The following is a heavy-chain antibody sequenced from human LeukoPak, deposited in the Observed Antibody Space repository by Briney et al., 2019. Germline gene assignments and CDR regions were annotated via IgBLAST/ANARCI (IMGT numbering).Heavy chain of an antibody. D-gene: IGHD1-1*01. CDR1: GFTFSSYS. J-gene: IGHJ4*02. CDR2: ISSSSSTI. V-gene: IGHV3-48*01. CDR3: AKDTPTTGYHLDS. Sequence: QSGGSLRLSCAASGFTFSSYSMNWVRQAPGKGLEWVSYISSSSSTIYYADSVKGRFTISRDNSENTLYLQINSLRVEDTAVYYCAKDTPTTGYHLDSWGQGTLVTVSS.